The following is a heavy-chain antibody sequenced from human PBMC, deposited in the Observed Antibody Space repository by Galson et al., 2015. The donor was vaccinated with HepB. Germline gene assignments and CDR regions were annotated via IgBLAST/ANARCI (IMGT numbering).Heavy chain of an antibody. Sequence: GGSISSDDFYWNWIRQSPEKGLEWIGFIHHSGSTSYNPSLKARIIISVDTSKNQFSLRLSSVTAADTAVYYCARDRYYYDRRGHQQTRNYYFGLDVWGQGTTVTVSS. V-gene: IGHV4-30-4*01. CDR2: IHHSGST. CDR1: GGSISSDDFY. J-gene: IGHJ6*02. D-gene: IGHD3-22*01. CDR3: ARDRYYYDRRGHQQTRNYYFGLDV.